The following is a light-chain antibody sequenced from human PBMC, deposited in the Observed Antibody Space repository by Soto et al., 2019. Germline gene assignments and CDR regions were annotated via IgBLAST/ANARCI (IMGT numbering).Light chain of an antibody. CDR2: STS. CDR1: TGAVTSGYV. Sequence: QAVVTQEPSLTVSPGGTVTLTCASSTGAVTSGYVPNWFQQKPGQAPRQLIYSTSNKYSWTPARFSGSLLGGKAALTLSGVQPEDEGEYYCLLYFGGAQVIFGGGTQLTVL. CDR3: LLYFGGAQVI. J-gene: IGLJ2*01. V-gene: IGLV7-43*01.